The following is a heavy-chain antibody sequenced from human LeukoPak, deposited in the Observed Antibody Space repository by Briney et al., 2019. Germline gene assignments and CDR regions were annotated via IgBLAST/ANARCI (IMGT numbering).Heavy chain of an antibody. CDR3: AKEGAYPIITYDS. Sequence: GGSLRLSCAASGFTFSSYWMNWVRPAPGKGLEWVADIKRDGNEKNYVDSVKGRFSISRDNAKKSLYLQMDSLRAEDTAVYYCAKEGAYPIITYDSWGQGALVTVSS. J-gene: IGHJ5*01. CDR2: IKRDGNEK. CDR1: GFTFSSYW. V-gene: IGHV3-7*01. D-gene: IGHD3-10*01.